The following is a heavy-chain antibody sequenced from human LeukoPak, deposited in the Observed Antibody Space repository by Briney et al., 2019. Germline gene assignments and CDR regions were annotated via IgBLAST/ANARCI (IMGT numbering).Heavy chain of an antibody. CDR3: ARDRSSSYTRDWFDP. Sequence: PSETLSLTCTVSGGSINGYYWSWIRQPAGKGLEWIGRIYNSESVNYNPSLKSRVTMSIDTSKSQFSLKLNSVTAADTAVYYCARDRSSSYTRDWFDPWGQGALVTVSS. D-gene: IGHD6-13*01. V-gene: IGHV4-4*07. J-gene: IGHJ5*02. CDR1: GGSINGYY. CDR2: IYNSESV.